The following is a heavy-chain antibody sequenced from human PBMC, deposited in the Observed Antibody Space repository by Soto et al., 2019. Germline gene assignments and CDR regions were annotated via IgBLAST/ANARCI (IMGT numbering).Heavy chain of an antibody. Sequence: PGGSLRLSCVASGFTFSNYGMNWVRQGPGKGLEWLSPISKSGTIRYYADSVKGRFTISRDNAKNSLYLQMNSLGDEDTAVYYCARGPNSLTDYYASFEYWGQGTLVTVSS. CDR3: ARGPNSLTDYYASFEY. V-gene: IGHV3-48*02. CDR2: ISKSGTIR. CDR1: GFTFSNYG. D-gene: IGHD3-9*01. J-gene: IGHJ4*02.